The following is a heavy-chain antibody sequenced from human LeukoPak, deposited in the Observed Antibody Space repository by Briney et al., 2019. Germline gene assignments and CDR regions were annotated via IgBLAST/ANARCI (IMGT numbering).Heavy chain of an antibody. V-gene: IGHV1-69*13. CDR2: IIPIFGTA. D-gene: IGHD6-13*01. CDR3: ATWDGKSWSWDY. J-gene: IGHJ4*02. Sequence: ASVTVSCTASGGTFSSYAISWVGQAPGQRREWMGGIIPIFGTANYAQKFQGRVTITADESTSTAYMELSSLRSEDTAVYYCATWDGKSWSWDYWGQGTLVTVSS. CDR1: GGTFSSYA.